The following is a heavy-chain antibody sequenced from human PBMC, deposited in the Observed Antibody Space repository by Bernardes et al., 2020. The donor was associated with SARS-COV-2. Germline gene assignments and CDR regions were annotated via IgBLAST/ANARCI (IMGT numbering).Heavy chain of an antibody. V-gene: IGHV3-11*05. CDR3: ARGQYSSGWYPDY. Sequence: GGSLRLSCAASGFTFSDYYMSWIRQAPGKGLEWVSYISSSSSYTNYADSVKGRFTISRDNAKNSLYLQMNSLRAEDTAVYYCARGQYSSGWYPDYWGQGTLVTVSS. D-gene: IGHD6-19*01. J-gene: IGHJ4*02. CDR2: ISSSSSYT. CDR1: GFTFSDYY.